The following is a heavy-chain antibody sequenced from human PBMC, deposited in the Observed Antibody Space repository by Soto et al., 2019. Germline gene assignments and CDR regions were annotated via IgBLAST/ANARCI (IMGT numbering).Heavy chain of an antibody. CDR3: ARDRGGGDDFDS. J-gene: IGHJ3*02. Sequence: QVQLVESGGGVVQPGRSLRLSCAASGFTFSSYGMHWVRQAPGKGLEWVAVLWYDGSNKYYADSVKGRFTISRDNSKNTLYLQMNSLRAEDTAVYYCARDRGGGDDFDSWGQGTMVTVSS. D-gene: IGHD2-15*01. CDR2: LWYDGSNK. V-gene: IGHV3-33*01. CDR1: GFTFSSYG.